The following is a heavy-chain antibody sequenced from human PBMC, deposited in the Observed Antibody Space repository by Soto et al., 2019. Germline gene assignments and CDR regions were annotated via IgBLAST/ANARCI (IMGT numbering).Heavy chain of an antibody. Sequence: EVQLLESGGGLVQPGGSLRLSFAASGFTFSSYAMSWVRQAPGKGLEWVSAISGSGGSTYYADSVKARFTISRDNAKNTLYLQMNSLRAEDTAVYYCAKRPAAAAGYLDYWGQGTLVTVSS. D-gene: IGHD6-13*01. CDR1: GFTFSSYA. CDR2: ISGSGGST. V-gene: IGHV3-23*01. J-gene: IGHJ4*02. CDR3: AKRPAAAAGYLDY.